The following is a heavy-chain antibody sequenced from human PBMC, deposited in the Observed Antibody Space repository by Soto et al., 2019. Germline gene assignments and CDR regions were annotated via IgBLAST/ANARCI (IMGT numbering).Heavy chain of an antibody. Sequence: QLQLQESGAGLVKPSQTLSLTCAVSGGSISSGGFSWSWIRQPPGKGLEWIGYIFPSGSTYYNPSRQIRFTIAVDMSKNQFPLNMSAVAAADTAVYYCAREAGSGSPDWYVTLWGRGTLVTVSS. V-gene: IGHV4-30-2*01. CDR1: GGSISSGGFS. J-gene: IGHJ2*01. CDR2: IFPSGST. CDR3: AREAGSGSPDWYVTL. D-gene: IGHD1-26*01.